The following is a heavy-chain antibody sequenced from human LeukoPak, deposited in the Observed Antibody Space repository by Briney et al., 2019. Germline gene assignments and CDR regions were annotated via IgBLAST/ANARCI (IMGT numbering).Heavy chain of an antibody. CDR2: ISSSSSYI. D-gene: IGHD3-10*01. V-gene: IGHV3-21*01. CDR1: GFTFSSYS. Sequence: GGSLRLSCAASGFTFSSYSMNWVRQAPGKGLEWVSSISSSSSYIYYADSVKGRFTISRDNAKNSLYLQMNSLRAEDTAVYYCARDSPGELLFYYYYYYMDVWGKGTTVTISS. J-gene: IGHJ6*03. CDR3: ARDSPGELLFYYYYYYMDV.